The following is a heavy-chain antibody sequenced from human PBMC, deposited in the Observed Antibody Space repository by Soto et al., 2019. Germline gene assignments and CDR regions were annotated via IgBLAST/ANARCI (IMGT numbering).Heavy chain of an antibody. D-gene: IGHD5-12*01. J-gene: IGHJ3*02. V-gene: IGHV1-2*04. CDR3: ARAYSGYDLYDAFDI. CDR2: INPNSGGT. Sequence: GASVKVSCEASGYTFTGYYMHWVRQAPGQGLEWMGWINPNSGGTNYAQKFQGWVTMTRDTSISTAYMELSRLRSDDTAVYYCARAYSGYDLYDAFDIWGQGTMVTVSS. CDR1: GYTFTGYY.